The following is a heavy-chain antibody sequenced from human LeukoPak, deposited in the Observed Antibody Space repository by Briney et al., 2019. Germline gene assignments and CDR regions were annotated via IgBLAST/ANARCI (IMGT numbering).Heavy chain of an antibody. V-gene: IGHV4-34*01. Sequence: SETLSLTCAVYGGSFSGYYWSWIRQPPGKGLEWIGEINHSGSTNYNPSLKSRVTISVDTSKNQFSLKLSSVTAADTAVYYCARHIVVVTDYRHGWFDPWGQGALVTVSS. CDR3: ARHIVVVTDYRHGWFDP. J-gene: IGHJ5*02. CDR2: INHSGST. D-gene: IGHD2-21*02. CDR1: GGSFSGYY.